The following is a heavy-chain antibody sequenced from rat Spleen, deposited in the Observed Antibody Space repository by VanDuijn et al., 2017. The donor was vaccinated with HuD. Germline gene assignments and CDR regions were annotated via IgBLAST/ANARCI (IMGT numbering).Heavy chain of an antibody. D-gene: IGHD4-3*01. V-gene: IGHV5S23*01. Sequence: EVQLVESGGALVQPGRSLKLSCAASGFTFSNYDMAWVRQDSTKGLEWVGSISPCGVNTYYRDPVKGRFTVSRDNAKSTLYLQMDSLRSEDTATFYCVRQDTSGYSNWFTYWGQGTLVTVSS. J-gene: IGHJ3*01. CDR2: ISPCGVNT. CDR1: GFTFSNYD. CDR3: VRQDTSGYSNWFTY.